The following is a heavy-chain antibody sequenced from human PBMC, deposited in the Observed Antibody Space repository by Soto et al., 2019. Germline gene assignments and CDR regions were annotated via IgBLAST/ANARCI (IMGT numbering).Heavy chain of an antibody. CDR3: ARLKTYSIITADDY. Sequence: QVQLQESGPGLVKPSGTLSLTCAVSGGSISSSNWWSWVRQPPGKGLEWIGEFYHSGRTNYNPSLKSRVTISVDKSKNHFSLNLSSVTAADTAVYYCARLKTYSIITADDYWGQGTLVTVSS. D-gene: IGHD2-15*01. V-gene: IGHV4-4*02. CDR2: FYHSGRT. J-gene: IGHJ4*02. CDR1: GGSISSSNW.